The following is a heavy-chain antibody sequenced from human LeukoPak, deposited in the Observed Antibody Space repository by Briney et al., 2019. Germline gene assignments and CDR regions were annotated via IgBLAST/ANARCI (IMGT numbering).Heavy chain of an antibody. CDR2: IWYDGSNK. Sequence: GRSLRLSCAASGFTFSSYGMHWVRQAPGKGLEWVAVIWYDGSNKYYADSVKGRFTISRDNSKNTLYLQMNSLRAEDTAVYYCARGPNTAMVAEYFQHWGRGTLVTVSS. J-gene: IGHJ1*01. CDR3: ARGPNTAMVAEYFQH. V-gene: IGHV3-33*01. D-gene: IGHD5-18*01. CDR1: GFTFSSYG.